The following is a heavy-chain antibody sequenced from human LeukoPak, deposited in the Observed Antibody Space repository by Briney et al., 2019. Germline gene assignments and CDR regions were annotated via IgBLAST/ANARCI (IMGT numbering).Heavy chain of an antibody. J-gene: IGHJ4*01. V-gene: IGHV3-23*01. CDR3: AKCGVSTVSEFDY. Sequence: PGGSLRLSCAASGFTFSSYDMSWVRQAPGKGLEWVSGISGSGASADYADSVKSRFTISRDNSRNTLFLQINSLRVEDTAVYYCAKCGVSTVSEFDYWGHGTLVTVSS. CDR1: GFTFSSYD. D-gene: IGHD4-17*01. CDR2: ISGSGASA.